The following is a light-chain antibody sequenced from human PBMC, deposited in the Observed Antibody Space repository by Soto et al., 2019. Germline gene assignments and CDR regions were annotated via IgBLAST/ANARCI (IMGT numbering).Light chain of an antibody. J-gene: IGKJ4*01. CDR1: QSINSW. Sequence: DIQITHSPSTLSAPVGDRVTITCRSSQSINSWLAWYQQKPGKAPKLLLYKASSLESGVPSRFSGSGSGTEFTLTISSLQPDDFGTYYCQQYDTSPLTLGGGTKVDIK. V-gene: IGKV1-5*03. CDR3: QQYDTSPLT. CDR2: KAS.